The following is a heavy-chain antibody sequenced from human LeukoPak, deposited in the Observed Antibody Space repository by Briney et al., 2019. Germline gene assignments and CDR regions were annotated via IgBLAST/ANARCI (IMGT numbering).Heavy chain of an antibody. J-gene: IGHJ4*02. Sequence: SETLSLTCAVYGGSFSGYYWSWIRQPPGKGLEWIGEINHSGSTNYNPSLKSRVTISVDTSKNQFSLKLSSVTAADTAVYYCARGLELRTRAPFDYWGQGTLVTVSS. V-gene: IGHV4-34*01. CDR3: ARGLELRTRAPFDY. CDR1: GGSFSGYY. D-gene: IGHD1-7*01. CDR2: INHSGST.